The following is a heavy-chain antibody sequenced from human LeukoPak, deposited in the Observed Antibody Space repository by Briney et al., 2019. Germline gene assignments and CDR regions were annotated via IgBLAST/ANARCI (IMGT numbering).Heavy chain of an antibody. CDR1: GYTFTSYY. J-gene: IGHJ6*02. CDR3: ARDPGYSYGTTSHYGMDV. V-gene: IGHV1-46*01. CDR2: INPSGGST. Sequence: ASVKVSCKASGYTFTSYYMHWVRQTPGQGLEWMGIINPSGGSTSYAQKFQGRVTMTRDTSTSTVYMELSSLRSEDTAVYYCARDPGYSYGTTSHYGMDVWGQGTTVIVSS. D-gene: IGHD5-18*01.